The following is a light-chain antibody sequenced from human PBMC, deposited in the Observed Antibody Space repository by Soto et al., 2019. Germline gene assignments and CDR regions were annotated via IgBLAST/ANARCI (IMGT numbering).Light chain of an antibody. J-gene: IGKJ1*01. CDR3: QQYGSSPWT. V-gene: IGKV3-20*01. Sequence: ETVLTQSPGTLSLSPGERATLSCRASQTIRSNYLAWYRQPPGQAPRLLIYGASNGATGIADRFSGSGSGTHFTLIISRLEPEDCALYYCQQYGSSPWTFGQGTKVEIK. CDR2: GAS. CDR1: QTIRSNY.